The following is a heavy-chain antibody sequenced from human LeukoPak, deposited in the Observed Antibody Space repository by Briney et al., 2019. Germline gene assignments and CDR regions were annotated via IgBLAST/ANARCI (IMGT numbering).Heavy chain of an antibody. V-gene: IGHV4-39*07. CDR3: ASIAWKQWLATYYFDY. J-gene: IGHJ4*02. CDR2: IYYSGST. Sequence: PSETLSLTCTVSGGSISSSSYYWGWIRQPPGKGLEWIGSIYYSGSTYYNPSLKSRVTISVDTSKNQFSLKLSSVTAADTAVYYCASIAWKQWLATYYFDYWGQGTLVTVSS. D-gene: IGHD6-19*01. CDR1: GGSISSSSYY.